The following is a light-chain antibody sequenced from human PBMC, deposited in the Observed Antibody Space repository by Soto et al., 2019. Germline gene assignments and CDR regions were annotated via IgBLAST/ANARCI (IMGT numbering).Light chain of an antibody. CDR2: EVS. CDR3: SSYTSSSTYV. J-gene: IGLJ1*01. CDR1: SSDVGGYNY. V-gene: IGLV2-14*01. Sequence: ALTQPASVSGSPGQSIAISCTGTSSDVGGYNYVSWYQQHPGKAPKLMIYEVSNRPSGVSNRFSGSKSGNTASLTISGLQAEDEADYYCSSYTSSSTYVFGTGTKATVL.